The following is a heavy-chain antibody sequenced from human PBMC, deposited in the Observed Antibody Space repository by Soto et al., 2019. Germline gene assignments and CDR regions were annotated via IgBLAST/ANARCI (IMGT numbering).Heavy chain of an antibody. J-gene: IGHJ4*02. CDR1: GGSFSGYY. V-gene: IGHV4-34*01. D-gene: IGHD3-9*01. CDR2: INHSGST. CDR3: ARVFHRYYDILTGYYRY. Sequence: QVQLQQWGAGLLKPSETLSLTCAVYGGSFSGYYWSWIRQPPGKGLEWIGEINHSGSTNYNSSLKSRVTISVDTSKNQFSLKLSSVTAADTAVYYCARVFHRYYDILTGYYRYWVQGTLVTVSS.